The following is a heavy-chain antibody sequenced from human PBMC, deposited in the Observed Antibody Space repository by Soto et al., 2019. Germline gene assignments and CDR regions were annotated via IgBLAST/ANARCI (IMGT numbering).Heavy chain of an antibody. CDR3: ARGRVRSRSPPDFLY. CDR1: GFTLSDYY. J-gene: IGHJ4*02. Sequence: EVQLVESGGDLVRPGGSLRLSCAATGFTLSDYYVDWVRQAPGKGLEWVGRTRNKGNGYTTEYAASVEGRFSISSDDSGYSLSRHMNSLKTDDTGVYSCARGRVRSRSPPDFLYWGQGTLVTVSS. V-gene: IGHV3-72*01. D-gene: IGHD6-6*01. CDR2: TRNKGNGYTT.